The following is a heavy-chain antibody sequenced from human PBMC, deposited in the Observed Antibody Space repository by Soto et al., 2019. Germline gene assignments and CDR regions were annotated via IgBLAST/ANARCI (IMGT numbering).Heavy chain of an antibody. CDR2: ISSDGITA. Sequence: EVKLEESGGGLVQPGGSLRLSCVASGFSLSQYWMLWVRQTPGRGMEYVSRISSDGITANYADSVQGRFRIGRDPGMSSVALPMASLRADDTAVYYCARVRGSTTWYGGAYYGVDIWGQGNTVSVTS. V-gene: IGHV3-74*01. CDR3: ARVRGSTTWYGGAYYGVDI. CDR1: GFSLSQYW. D-gene: IGHD2-15*01. J-gene: IGHJ6*02.